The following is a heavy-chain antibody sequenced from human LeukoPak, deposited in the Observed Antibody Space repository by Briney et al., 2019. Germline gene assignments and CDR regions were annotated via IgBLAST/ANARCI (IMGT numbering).Heavy chain of an antibody. V-gene: IGHV3-48*01. J-gene: IGHJ5*02. CDR1: GFTFSSYS. CDR2: ISSSSSTI. D-gene: IGHD6-19*01. Sequence: PGGSLRLSCAASGFTFSSYSMNWVRQAPGKGLEWVSYISSSSSTIYYADSVKGRFTISRDNAKNSLYLQMNSLRAEDTAVYYCARDRAVAGTGWWFDPWGQGTLVTVSS. CDR3: ARDRAVAGTGWWFDP.